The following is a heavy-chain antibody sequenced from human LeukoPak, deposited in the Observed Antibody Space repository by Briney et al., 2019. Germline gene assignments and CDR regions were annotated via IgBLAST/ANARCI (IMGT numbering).Heavy chain of an antibody. V-gene: IGHV5-51*01. CDR2: IYPRDSDT. J-gene: IGHJ4*02. CDR3: ARGVPHYYDSSGYYYVPYFDY. CDR1: GYSFTSYW. Sequence: GGSLKISCKGSGYSFTSYWIGWVRHMPGKGLEWMGIIYPRDSDTRYSPSFQGEVTISADKSISTAYLQWSSLKASDTAMYYCARGVPHYYDSSGYYYVPYFDYWGQGTLVTLSS. D-gene: IGHD3-22*01.